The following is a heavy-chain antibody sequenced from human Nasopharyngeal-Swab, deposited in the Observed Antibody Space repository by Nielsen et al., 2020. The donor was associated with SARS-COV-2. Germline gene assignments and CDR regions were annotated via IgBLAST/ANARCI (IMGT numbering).Heavy chain of an antibody. V-gene: IGHV3-48*01. D-gene: IGHD4-17*01. Sequence: GGSLRLSCAASGFTFSSYSMNWVRQAPGKGLEWVSYISSSSSTIYYADSVKGRFTISRDNAKNSLYLQMNSLRAEDTAVYYCARDILEGYGDSWYFDIWGRGNLVTVSS. CDR2: ISSSSSTI. CDR3: ARDILEGYGDSWYFDI. CDR1: GFTFSSYS. J-gene: IGHJ2*01.